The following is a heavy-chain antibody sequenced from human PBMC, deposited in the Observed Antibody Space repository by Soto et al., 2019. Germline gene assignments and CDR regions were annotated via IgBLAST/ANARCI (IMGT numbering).Heavy chain of an antibody. CDR1: GGSIRSGGYY. Sequence: SETLSLTCTVSGGSIRSGGYYWSWVRQNPRRGLEWIGNIYYSGNTYYNPSLKSRLTISVDTSKNQSSLNLSSVTAADTAVYYCARDRLMATAGTARHYFGLDVWGQGTTVTVSS. CDR2: IYYSGNT. CDR3: ARDRLMATAGTARHYFGLDV. V-gene: IGHV4-31*03. J-gene: IGHJ6*02. D-gene: IGHD5-18*01.